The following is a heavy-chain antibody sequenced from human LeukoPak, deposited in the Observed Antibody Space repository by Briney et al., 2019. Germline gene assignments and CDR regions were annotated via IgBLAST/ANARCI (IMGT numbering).Heavy chain of an antibody. J-gene: IGHJ4*02. CDR1: GYTFTSYG. CDR3: ARGDGGFTGYSSGWYGDYFDY. V-gene: IGHV1-18*01. Sequence: ASVKVSCKASGYTFTSYGISWVRQAPRQGLEWMGWISAYNGNTNYAQKLQGRVTMTTDTSTSTAYMELRSLRSDDTAVYYCARGDGGFTGYSSGWYGDYFDYWGQGTLVTVSS. D-gene: IGHD6-19*01. CDR2: ISAYNGNT.